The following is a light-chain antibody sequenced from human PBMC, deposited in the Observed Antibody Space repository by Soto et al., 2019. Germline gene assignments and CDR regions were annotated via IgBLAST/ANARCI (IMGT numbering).Light chain of an antibody. CDR3: GADHGSGNNFVSL. CDR2: VGTGGIVG. J-gene: IGLJ2*01. CDR1: SGYSNYK. Sequence: QTVVTQPPSASASLGASVTLTCTLSSGYSNYKVDWYQQRPGKGPRFVMRVGTGGIVGSKGDGIPDRFSVLGSGLNRYLTIKNIQEEDESDYHCGADHGSGNNFVSLFGGGTQLTVL. V-gene: IGLV9-49*01.